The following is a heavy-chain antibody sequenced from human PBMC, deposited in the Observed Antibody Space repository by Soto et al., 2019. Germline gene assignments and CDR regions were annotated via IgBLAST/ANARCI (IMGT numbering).Heavy chain of an antibody. CDR2: IRSKAYGGTT. D-gene: IGHD6-13*01. CDR3: TRVVEIAAAGYLPY. CDR1: GFTFGDYA. J-gene: IGHJ4*02. V-gene: IGHV3-49*03. Sequence: GGSLRLSCTASGFTFGDYAMSWFRQAPGKGLEWVGFIRSKAYGGTTEYAASVKGRFTTSRDDSKSIAYLQMNSLKTEDTAVYYCTRVVEIAAAGYLPYWGQGTLVTVSS.